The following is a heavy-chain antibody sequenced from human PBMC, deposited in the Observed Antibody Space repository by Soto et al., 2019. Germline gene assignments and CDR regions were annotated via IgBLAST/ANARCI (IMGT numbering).Heavy chain of an antibody. V-gene: IGHV3-21*01. J-gene: IGHJ4*02. CDR1: GFTFSSYS. Sequence: GGSLRLSCAASGFTFSSYSMNWVRQAPGKGLEWVSSISSSSSYIYYADSVKGRFTISRDNAKNSLYLQMNSLRAEDTAVYYCARDFDFGRRILTGSVPHYWGQGTLVTVSS. D-gene: IGHD3-9*01. CDR3: ARDFDFGRRILTGSVPHY. CDR2: ISSSSSYI.